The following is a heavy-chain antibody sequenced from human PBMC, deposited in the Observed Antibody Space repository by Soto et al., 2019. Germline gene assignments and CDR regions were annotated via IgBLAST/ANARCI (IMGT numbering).Heavy chain of an antibody. CDR2: ISGSGGST. D-gene: IGHD6-19*01. V-gene: IGHV3-23*01. J-gene: IGHJ4*02. Sequence: PGRLLRLSYAASEFNFSSYAMSWVSKATGKGLEWVSAISGSGGSTYYADSVKGRFTISRDNSKNTLYLQMNSLRAEDTAVYYCAKVGPYSSGWYTSPQYYFDYWGQGTLVTVSS. CDR1: EFNFSSYA. CDR3: AKVGPYSSGWYTSPQYYFDY.